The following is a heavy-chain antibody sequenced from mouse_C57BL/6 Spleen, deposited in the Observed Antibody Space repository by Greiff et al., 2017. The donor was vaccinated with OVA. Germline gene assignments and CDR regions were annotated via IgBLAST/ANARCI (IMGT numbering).Heavy chain of an antibody. CDR2: ISYDGSN. J-gene: IGHJ2*01. CDR3: AREGGSSDY. Sequence: ESGPGLVKPSQSLSLTCSVTGYSITSGYYWNWIRQFPGNKLEWMGYISYDGSNNYNPSLKNRISITRDTSKNQFFLKLNSVTTEDTATYYCAREGGSSDYWGQGTTLTVSS. V-gene: IGHV3-6*01. D-gene: IGHD1-1*01. CDR1: GYSITSGYY.